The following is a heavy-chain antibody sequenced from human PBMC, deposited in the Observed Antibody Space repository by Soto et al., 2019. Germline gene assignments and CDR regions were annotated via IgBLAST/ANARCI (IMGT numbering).Heavy chain of an antibody. Sequence: QEQLVESGGGVVQPGRSLRLSCAASGFAFNAFALHWVRQAPGKGLEWVALLSYNGKNKFYADSVNGRFTISRDNTNNTLYLQMDSLRAEDTAVYYCTRDRGGHYGAGTAVYNFDFWGQETLVTVSS. D-gene: IGHD3-10*01. CDR3: TRDRGGHYGAGTAVYNFDF. V-gene: IGHV3-30*04. J-gene: IGHJ4*02. CDR1: GFAFNAFA. CDR2: LSYNGKNK.